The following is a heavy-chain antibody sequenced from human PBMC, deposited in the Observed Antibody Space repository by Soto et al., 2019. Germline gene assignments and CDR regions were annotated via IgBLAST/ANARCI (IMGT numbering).Heavy chain of an antibody. Sequence: QVQLVQSGAEVRKPGSSVTVSCKASGGTFSNYAISWVRQAPGQGLEWMGGIIPIVGTGSYAQKFQGRVTITADEPTTTAYMELSSLRFEVTAVYYCARVVILVPTASTHYYYHVDVWGPGTAVTVSS. CDR1: GGTFSNYA. V-gene: IGHV1-69*01. D-gene: IGHD2-2*01. CDR3: ARVVILVPTASTHYYYHVDV. J-gene: IGHJ6*01. CDR2: IIPIVGTG.